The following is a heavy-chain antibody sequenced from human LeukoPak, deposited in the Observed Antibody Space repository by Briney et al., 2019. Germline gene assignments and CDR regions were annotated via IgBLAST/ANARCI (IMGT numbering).Heavy chain of an antibody. CDR1: GFTFSSYA. CDR2: ISYDGSNK. CDR3: ARVKGVVATRSYFDY. V-gene: IGHV3-30*14. D-gene: IGHD2-15*01. J-gene: IGHJ4*02. Sequence: GGSLRLSCAASGFTFSSYAMHWVRQAPGKGLEWVAVISYDGSNKYYADSVKGRFTISRDNSKNTLYLQMNSLRAEDTAVYYCARVKGVVATRSYFDYWGQGTLVTVSS.